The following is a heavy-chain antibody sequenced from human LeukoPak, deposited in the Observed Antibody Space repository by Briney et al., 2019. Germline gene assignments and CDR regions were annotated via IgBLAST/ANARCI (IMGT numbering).Heavy chain of an antibody. Sequence: GGSLRLSCAASGFTLSTYWMTWIRQAPGKGLEWLAMNKEDGTDKHYVDSVKGRFTFSRDNTKNSLFLQLNSLRAEDTAVYYCVRDRGWFHFDLWGQGTLVTVSS. J-gene: IGHJ4*02. CDR1: GFTLSTYW. CDR3: VRDRGWFHFDL. V-gene: IGHV3-7*01. CDR2: NKEDGTDK. D-gene: IGHD3-10*01.